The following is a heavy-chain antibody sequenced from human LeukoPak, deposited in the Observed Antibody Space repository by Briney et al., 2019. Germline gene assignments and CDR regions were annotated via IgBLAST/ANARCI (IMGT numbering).Heavy chain of an antibody. J-gene: IGHJ4*02. CDR2: TYYRSQWYY. D-gene: IGHD6-19*01. Sequence: SQTLSLTCAISGDSVSSNSAAWNWIRQSPSKGLEWLGRTYYRSQWYYEYAVSVKSRIIIIPDTSKNQFSLQLNSVTPEDTAVYYCARGSAVAGDYWGQGTLVIVSS. V-gene: IGHV6-1*01. CDR3: ARGSAVAGDY. CDR1: GDSVSSNSAA.